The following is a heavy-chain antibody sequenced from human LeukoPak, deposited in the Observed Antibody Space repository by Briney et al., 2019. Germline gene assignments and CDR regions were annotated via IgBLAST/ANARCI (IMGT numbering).Heavy chain of an antibody. V-gene: IGHV3-21*01. D-gene: IGHD2-15*01. CDR3: ARAEYCSGGSCYLLDY. CDR2: ISSSSSYI. CDR1: GFTFSSYS. J-gene: IGHJ4*02. Sequence: PGGSLRLSCAASGFTFSSYSMNWVRQAPGKGLEWVSSISSSSSYIYYADSVKGRFTISRDNAKNSLYPQMNSLRAEDTAVYYCARAEYCSGGSCYLLDYWGQGTLVTVSS.